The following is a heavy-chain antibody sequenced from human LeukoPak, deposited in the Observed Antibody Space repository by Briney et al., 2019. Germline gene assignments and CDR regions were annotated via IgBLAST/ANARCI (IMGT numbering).Heavy chain of an antibody. CDR3: AREVPVGATKAFDY. D-gene: IGHD1-26*01. J-gene: IGHJ4*02. V-gene: IGHV3-66*03. CDR2: VYSNNST. CDR1: GFTVSRNY. Sequence: PGGSLRLSCAASGFTVSRNYMTWVRQAPGKGLEWVSVVYSNNSTYYADSVKGRFTTSRDNSKNTLYLQMNNLRAEDTAVYYCAREVPVGATKAFDYWGQGTLVTVSS.